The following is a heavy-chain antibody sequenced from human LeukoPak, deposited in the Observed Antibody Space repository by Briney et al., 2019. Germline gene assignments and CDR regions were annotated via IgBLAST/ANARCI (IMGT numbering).Heavy chain of an antibody. D-gene: IGHD5-18*01. CDR3: ARGLITVDTAMVRGYGMDV. CDR1: GFTVSSNY. J-gene: IGHJ6*04. CDR2: IYSGGST. Sequence: GGSLRLSCAASGFTVSSNYMSWVRQAAGKGLEWVSVIYSGGSTYYADSVRGRFTISRDSSKNTLYLEMSSLRAEDTAVYYCARGLITVDTAMVRGYGMDVWGKGTTVTVSS. V-gene: IGHV3-53*01.